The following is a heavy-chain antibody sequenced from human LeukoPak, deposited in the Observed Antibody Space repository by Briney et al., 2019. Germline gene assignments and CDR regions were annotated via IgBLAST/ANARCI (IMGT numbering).Heavy chain of an antibody. J-gene: IGHJ4*02. Sequence: ASVKVSCKASGYTFTSYGISWVRQAPGQGLEWMGWISAYNGNTNYAQKFQGRVTMTTDTSTSTAYMELRSLSSDDTAVYYCARVIGCSGGSCYAPGDYWGQGTLVTVSS. CDR1: GYTFTSYG. CDR2: ISAYNGNT. CDR3: ARVIGCSGGSCYAPGDY. D-gene: IGHD2-15*01. V-gene: IGHV1-18*01.